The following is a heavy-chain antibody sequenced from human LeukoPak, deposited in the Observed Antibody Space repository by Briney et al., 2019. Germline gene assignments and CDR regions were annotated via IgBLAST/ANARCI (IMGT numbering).Heavy chain of an antibody. Sequence: GGSLRLSCAASGFIFSNYAMHWVRQAPGKGLEWVAFIRYDGSDKYYADSVKGRFTVSRDNSKNTLYLQMNSLRAEDTAVYYCAKDRGLWFGELLSQGAFDIWGQGTMVTVSS. D-gene: IGHD3-10*01. CDR3: AKDRGLWFGELLSQGAFDI. CDR2: IRYDGSDK. CDR1: GFIFSNYA. J-gene: IGHJ3*02. V-gene: IGHV3-30*02.